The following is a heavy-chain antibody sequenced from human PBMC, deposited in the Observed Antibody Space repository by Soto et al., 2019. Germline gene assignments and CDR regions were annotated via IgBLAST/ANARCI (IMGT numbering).Heavy chain of an antibody. V-gene: IGHV1-18*01. CDR2: ISAYNGNT. J-gene: IGHJ5*02. CDR1: GYTFTSYG. Sequence: QVQLVQSGAEVKKPGASVKVSCKASGYTFTSYGISWVRQAPGQGLEWMGWISAYNGNTNYAQKLQGRVTMTTDTXTXTXSMELRSLRSDDTAVYYCARLAYCSGGSCYLGWFDPWGQGTLVTVSS. CDR3: ARLAYCSGGSCYLGWFDP. D-gene: IGHD2-15*01.